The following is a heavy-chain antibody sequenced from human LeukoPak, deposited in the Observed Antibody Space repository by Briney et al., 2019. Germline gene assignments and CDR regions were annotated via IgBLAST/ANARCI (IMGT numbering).Heavy chain of an antibody. Sequence: SQTLSLTCAVYGGSFSGYYWSWIRQPPGKGLEWIGEINHSGSTNYNPSLKSRVTISVDTPKNQFSLTLTSVTAADTAVYYCAGGWCSSTSCYAAYWGQGTLVTVSS. CDR3: AGGWCSSTSCYAAY. V-gene: IGHV4-34*01. CDR2: INHSGST. CDR1: GGSFSGYY. J-gene: IGHJ4*02. D-gene: IGHD2-2*01.